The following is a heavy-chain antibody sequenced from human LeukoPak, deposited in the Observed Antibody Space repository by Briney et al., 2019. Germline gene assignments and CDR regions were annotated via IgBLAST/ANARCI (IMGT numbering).Heavy chain of an antibody. CDR1: GFTFSTYT. J-gene: IGHJ2*01. D-gene: IGHD3-22*01. CDR2: ISSGSRDI. Sequence: SGGSLRLSCVVSGFTFSTYTMNWVRQAPGKGLEWVSSISSGSRDIYYADSLKGRFTISRDNAKNSLYLQMNSLTAEDTAMYYCARDMILRNWYFDLWGRGTLVTVSS. CDR3: ARDMILRNWYFDL. V-gene: IGHV3-21*04.